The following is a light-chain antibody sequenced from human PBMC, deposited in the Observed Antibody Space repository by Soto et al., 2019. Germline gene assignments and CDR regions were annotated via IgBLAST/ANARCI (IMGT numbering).Light chain of an antibody. CDR3: LQHNSYPYT. Sequence: DIQMTQSPSSLSASVGDRVTITCRASQGIRIDLGWYQQKPGKAPRRLVYAASSLQGGVPSRFSGSGSGTEFTLTISSLQPEDFATYYCLQHNSYPYTFGQGTKLEIK. CDR2: AAS. CDR1: QGIRID. J-gene: IGKJ2*01. V-gene: IGKV1-17*01.